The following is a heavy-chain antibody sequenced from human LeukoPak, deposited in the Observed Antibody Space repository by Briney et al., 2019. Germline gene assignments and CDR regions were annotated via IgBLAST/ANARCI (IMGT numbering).Heavy chain of an antibody. D-gene: IGHD3-10*01. CDR2: ISSRGGGTT. CDR1: GFMFSTYS. V-gene: IGHV3-48*02. J-gene: IGHJ4*02. Sequence: GGSLRLSCAASGFMFSTYSMNWVRQAPGRGLEWVSYISSRGGGTTHYADSVKGRFTISRDNGKNSLYLQMNSLRDEDTAVYYCARASGSGPCIDYWGQGTLVTVSS. CDR3: ARASGSGPCIDY.